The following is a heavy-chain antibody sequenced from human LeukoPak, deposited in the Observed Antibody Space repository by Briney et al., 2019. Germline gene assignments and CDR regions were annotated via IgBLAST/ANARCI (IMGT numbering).Heavy chain of an antibody. J-gene: IGHJ6*04. CDR1: GFTFSSYE. CDR3: ARDRGVRGYYYYGMDV. D-gene: IGHD3-10*02. CDR2: ISSSGSTI. V-gene: IGHV3-48*03. Sequence: GGSLRLSCAASGFTFSSYEMNWVRQAPGKGLEWVSYISSSGSTIYYADSVKGRFTTSRDNAKNSLYLQMNSLRAEDTAVYYCARDRGVRGYYYYGMDVWGKGTTVTVSS.